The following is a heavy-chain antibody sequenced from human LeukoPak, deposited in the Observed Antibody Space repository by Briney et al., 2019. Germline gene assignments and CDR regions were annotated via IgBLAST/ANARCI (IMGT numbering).Heavy chain of an antibody. D-gene: IGHD6-19*01. V-gene: IGHV1-2*06. Sequence: PPASVKVSCKASGYTFTGYYMHWVRQAPGQGLEWMGRINPNSGGTNYAQKFQGRVTITADESTSTAYMELSSLRSEDTAVYYCARAPYSSGWYYFDYWGQGTLVTVSS. CDR3: ARAPYSSGWYYFDY. CDR1: GYTFTGYY. CDR2: INPNSGGT. J-gene: IGHJ4*02.